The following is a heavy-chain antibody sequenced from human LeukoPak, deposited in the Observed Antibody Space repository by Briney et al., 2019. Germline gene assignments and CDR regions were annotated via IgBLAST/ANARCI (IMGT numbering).Heavy chain of an antibody. CDR1: GFIFNDYY. D-gene: IGHD1-26*01. CDR2: ITSGGTK. CDR3: AKDLWEWELGGYFDY. V-gene: IGHV3-11*01. J-gene: IGHJ4*02. Sequence: SGGSLRLSCAASGFIFNDYYVSWIRQPPGKGLEWVSYITSGGTKFSADSVKGRFTISRDNSKNTLYLQMNSLRAEDTAVYYCAKDLWEWELGGYFDYWGQGTLVTVSS.